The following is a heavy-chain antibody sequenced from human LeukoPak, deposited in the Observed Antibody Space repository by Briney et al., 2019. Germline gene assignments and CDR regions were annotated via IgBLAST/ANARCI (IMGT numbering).Heavy chain of an antibody. CDR1: GYSISSGYF. V-gene: IGHV4-38-2*02. J-gene: IGHJ4*02. CDR2: IHHSGST. D-gene: IGHD5-18*01. Sequence: PSETLSLTCAVSGYSISSGYFWGWIRQPPGNGLEWIGSIHHSGSTYYNPSLKSRVTLSVDTSKNQFSLKLSSVTAADTAVYYCAREYGYSYGYGDYWGQGTLVTVSS. CDR3: AREYGYSYGYGDY.